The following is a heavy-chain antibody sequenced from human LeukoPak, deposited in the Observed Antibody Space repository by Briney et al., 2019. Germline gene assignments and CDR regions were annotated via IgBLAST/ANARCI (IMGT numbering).Heavy chain of an antibody. CDR3: ARRAMVIGY. V-gene: IGHV4-34*01. J-gene: IGHJ4*02. CDR2: INHSGST. D-gene: IGHD2-8*01. Sequence: SETLSLTCAVYGGSFSGYYWSWIRQPPGKGMEWIGEINHSGSTNYNPSLKSRVTISVDTSKNQFSLKLSSVTAADTAVYYCARRAMVIGYWGQGTLVTVSS. CDR1: GGSFSGYY.